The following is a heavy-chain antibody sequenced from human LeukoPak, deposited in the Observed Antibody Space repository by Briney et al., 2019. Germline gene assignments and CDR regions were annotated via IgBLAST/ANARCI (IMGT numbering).Heavy chain of an antibody. Sequence: GGSLRLSCAASGFTFSSYAMSWVRQPPGKGLEWVTAISGSGGSTYYADSVKGRFTISRDNSKNTLYLQMNSLRAEDTAVYCCAEAHGMVRGVMAAVDWFDPWGQGTLVTVSS. V-gene: IGHV3-23*01. J-gene: IGHJ5*02. CDR2: ISGSGGST. CDR1: GFTFSSYA. CDR3: AEAHGMVRGVMAAVDWFDP. D-gene: IGHD3-10*01.